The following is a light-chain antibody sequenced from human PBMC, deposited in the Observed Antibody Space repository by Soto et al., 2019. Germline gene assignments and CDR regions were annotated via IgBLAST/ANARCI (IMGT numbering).Light chain of an antibody. Sequence: QSVLTQPPSASGTPGQRVTISCSGSSFNIGSNNVHWFQQFPGTAPKLLIYRDNQRPSGVPDRFSGSKSGASASLAITGLRSDDEADYYCAAWDAILDGWVCGGGTKLTVL. J-gene: IGLJ3*02. V-gene: IGLV1-47*01. CDR2: RDN. CDR3: AAWDAILDGWV. CDR1: SFNIGSNN.